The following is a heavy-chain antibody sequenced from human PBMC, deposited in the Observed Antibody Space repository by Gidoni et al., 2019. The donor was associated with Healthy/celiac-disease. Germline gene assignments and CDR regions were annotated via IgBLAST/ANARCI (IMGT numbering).Heavy chain of an antibody. V-gene: IGHV3-21*01. D-gene: IGHD4-17*01. CDR2: ISSSSSYI. J-gene: IGHJ4*02. Sequence: EVQLVESGGGLVKPGGSLRLSCAASGFTFSSYSMNWVRQAPGKGLEWVSSISSSSSYIYYADSVKGRFTISRDNAKNSLYLQMNSLRAEDTAVYYCARTMTTRAGRDFDYWGQGTLVTVSS. CDR3: ARTMTTRAGRDFDY. CDR1: GFTFSSYS.